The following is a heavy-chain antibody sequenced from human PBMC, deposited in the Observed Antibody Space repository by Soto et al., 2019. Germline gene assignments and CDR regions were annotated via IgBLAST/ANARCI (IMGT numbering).Heavy chain of an antibody. J-gene: IGHJ5*02. Sequence: SHTCSVAEDNSLIGGDYRTRKKQHPGKGLEWIGYIYHTGKTYYNPSLESRVTMSVDTSKNQFSLKLASVTAADTAVFYCERDGSSTADGFDLWGQGTPVTGSS. CDR1: EDNSLIGGDY. V-gene: IGHV4-31*03. CDR3: ERDGSSTADGFDL. CDR2: IYHTGKT. D-gene: IGHD2-2*01.